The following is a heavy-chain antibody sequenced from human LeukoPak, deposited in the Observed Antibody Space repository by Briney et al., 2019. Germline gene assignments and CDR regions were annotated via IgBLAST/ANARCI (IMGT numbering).Heavy chain of an antibody. CDR1: GGSISSSSYY. D-gene: IGHD1-26*01. CDR2: IYYSGST. CDR3: ARDIGGNWFDP. V-gene: IGHV4-39*07. J-gene: IGHJ5*02. Sequence: TSETLSLTCTVSGGSISSSSYYWGWIRQPPGKGVEWIGSIYYSGSTYYNPSLKSRVTISVDTSKNQFSLKLSSVTAADTAVYYCARDIGGNWFDPWGQGTLVTVSS.